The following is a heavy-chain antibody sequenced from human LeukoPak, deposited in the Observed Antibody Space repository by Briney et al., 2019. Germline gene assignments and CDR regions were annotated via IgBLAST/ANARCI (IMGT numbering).Heavy chain of an antibody. CDR2: ISGGGSKT. J-gene: IGHJ4*02. CDR3: AKQVGYCYDSWSSILDY. Sequence: GGSLRLSCAASGFTFSNYAMSWVRQAPGRGLEWVSAISGGGSKTHYADSVKGRFTISRDNSKNTLYLEMNSLRAEDTAVHYCAKQVGYCYDSWSSILDYWGQGTLVTVSS. CDR1: GFTFSNYA. D-gene: IGHD3-10*01. V-gene: IGHV3-23*01.